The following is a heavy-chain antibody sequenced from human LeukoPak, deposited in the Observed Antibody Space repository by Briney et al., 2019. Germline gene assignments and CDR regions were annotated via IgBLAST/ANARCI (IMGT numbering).Heavy chain of an antibody. CDR3: AKDLEAVAGSSFDY. CDR1: GFSFSSYA. Sequence: GGSMRLSCEASGFSFSSYAMSWVLQAPGKGLEWVSAISGSGGSTYYADSVKGRFTISRDNSKNTLYLQMNSLRAEDTAVYYCAKDLEAVAGSSFDYWGQGTLVTVSS. D-gene: IGHD6-19*01. V-gene: IGHV3-23*01. CDR2: ISGSGGST. J-gene: IGHJ4*02.